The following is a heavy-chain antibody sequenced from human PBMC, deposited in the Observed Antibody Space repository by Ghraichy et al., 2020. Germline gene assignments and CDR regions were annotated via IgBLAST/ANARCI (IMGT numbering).Heavy chain of an antibody. CDR1: GFIFSNAW. CDR3: TTDSGYGIVGARVLY. D-gene: IGHD1-26*01. V-gene: IGHV3-15*01. J-gene: IGHJ4*02. CDR2: IKSKTDGETT. Sequence: GSLRLSCAASGFIFSNAWMSWVRQAPGKGLEWVGRIKSKTDGETTDYAAPVKGRFTISRDDSKNTLYIEMNSLKTEDTAVYFCTTDSGYGIVGARVLYWGQGTLVTVSS.